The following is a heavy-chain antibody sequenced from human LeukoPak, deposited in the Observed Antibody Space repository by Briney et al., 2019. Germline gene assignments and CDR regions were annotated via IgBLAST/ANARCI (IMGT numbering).Heavy chain of an antibody. Sequence: GGALRLSCAASGFTFDNYAIHWVRQAPGKGLEWVSLISGDGGSTYYADSMKGRFTISRDNSKNSLYLQMNSLRTEDTALYYCARDSQEFFQHWGQGTLITVSS. CDR3: ARDSQEFFQH. J-gene: IGHJ1*01. CDR1: GFTFDNYA. V-gene: IGHV3-43*02. CDR2: ISGDGGST.